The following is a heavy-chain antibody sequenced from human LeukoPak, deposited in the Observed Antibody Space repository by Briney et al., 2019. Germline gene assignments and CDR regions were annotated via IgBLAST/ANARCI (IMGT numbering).Heavy chain of an antibody. CDR3: ARAAYGQWLVPGRYDY. CDR1: GGSISSYY. V-gene: IGHV4-59*01. D-gene: IGHD6-19*01. J-gene: IGHJ4*02. CDR2: IYYSGST. Sequence: PSETLSLTCTVSGGSISSYYWSWIRQPPGKGLEWIGYIYYSGSTNYNPSLKSRVTISVDTSKNQFSLKLSSVTAADTAVYYCARAAYGQWLVPGRYDYWGQGTLVTVSS.